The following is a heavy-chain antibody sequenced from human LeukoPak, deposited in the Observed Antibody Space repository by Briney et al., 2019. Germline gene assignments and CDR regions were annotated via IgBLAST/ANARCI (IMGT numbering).Heavy chain of an antibody. V-gene: IGHV3-23*01. J-gene: IGHJ4*02. D-gene: IGHD3-3*02. Sequence: GGSLRLSCAASGFTFSSYAMSWVRQTPGKGLEWVSTISGSGGSTYYADSVKGRFTISRDNSKNTLYLQMNSLRAEDTAVYYCAKDFSEEGDYWGQGTLVTVSS. CDR2: ISGSGGST. CDR1: GFTFSSYA. CDR3: AKDFSEEGDY.